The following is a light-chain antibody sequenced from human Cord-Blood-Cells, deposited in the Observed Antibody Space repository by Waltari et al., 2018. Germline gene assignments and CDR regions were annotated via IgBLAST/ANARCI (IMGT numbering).Light chain of an antibody. J-gene: IGKJ4*01. CDR3: QQYGSSPPLT. V-gene: IGKV3-20*01. Sequence: EIVFTQSPGTLSLSPGERATLSCKASQSVSSSYLAWYQQKPGQAPRLLIYGASSRATGIRDRFSGSGSGTDFTLTISRLEPEDFAVYYCQQYGSSPPLTFGGGTKVEIK. CDR1: QSVSSSY. CDR2: GAS.